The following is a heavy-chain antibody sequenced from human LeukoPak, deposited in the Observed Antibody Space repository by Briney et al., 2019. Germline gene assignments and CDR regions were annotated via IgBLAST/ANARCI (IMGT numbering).Heavy chain of an antibody. CDR1: GGSISSSNW. Sequence: SETLSLTCAVSGGSISSSNWWSWVRQPPGKGLEWIGEIYHSGSTNYNPSLKSRVTISVDKSKNQFSLKLSSVTAADTAVYYCARGNYDFWSGYQNNWFDPWGQGTLVTVSS. V-gene: IGHV4-4*02. D-gene: IGHD3-3*01. J-gene: IGHJ5*02. CDR3: ARGNYDFWSGYQNNWFDP. CDR2: IYHSGST.